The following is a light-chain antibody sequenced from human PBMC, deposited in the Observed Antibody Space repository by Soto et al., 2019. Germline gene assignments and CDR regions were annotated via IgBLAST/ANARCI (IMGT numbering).Light chain of an antibody. CDR1: QSVSSN. V-gene: IGKV3-15*01. J-gene: IGKJ2*02. Sequence: EIVMTQSPATLSVTPEERATLSCRASQSVSSNLAWYQQKPGQAPRRLIYGASTRATGIPARFSGSGSGTEFTLTISSLQSEDFAVYYCQQSNNWPPWTFGQGTKLEIK. CDR3: QQSNNWPPWT. CDR2: GAS.